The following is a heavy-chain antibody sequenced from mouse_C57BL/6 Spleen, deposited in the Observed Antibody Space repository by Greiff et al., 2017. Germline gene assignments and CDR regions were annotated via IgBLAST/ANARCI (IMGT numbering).Heavy chain of an antibody. CDR3: ARKEIYGGYYGAMDY. D-gene: IGHD2-3*01. Sequence: VQLQQPEAELVRPGSSVKLSCKASGYTFTSYWMDWVKQRPGQGLEWIGNIYPSDSETHYNQKFKDKATLTVDKSSSTAYMQLSSLTSEDSAVYYCARKEIYGGYYGAMDYWGQGTSVTVSS. CDR1: GYTFTSYW. V-gene: IGHV1-61*01. J-gene: IGHJ4*01. CDR2: IYPSDSET.